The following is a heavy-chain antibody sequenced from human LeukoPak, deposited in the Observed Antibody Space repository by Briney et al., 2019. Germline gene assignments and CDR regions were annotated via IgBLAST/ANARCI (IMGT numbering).Heavy chain of an antibody. D-gene: IGHD6-13*01. J-gene: IGHJ4*02. CDR3: ARGSSWDY. CDR2: IFTSYI. Sequence: GGSLRLSCAASGFTFSSYSMSWVRQPPGKGLEWVSSIFTSYIYYADSVKGRFTISRDNAKNSLYLQMHSLRADDTAVYYCARGSSWDYWGQGTLVTVSS. CDR1: GFTFSSYS. V-gene: IGHV3-21*01.